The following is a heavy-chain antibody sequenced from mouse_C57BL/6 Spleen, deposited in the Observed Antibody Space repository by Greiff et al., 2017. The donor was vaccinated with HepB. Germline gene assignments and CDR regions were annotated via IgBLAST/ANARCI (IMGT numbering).Heavy chain of an antibody. CDR3: ARFGGSSYGGFDY. CDR1: GYTFTSYW. CDR2: IDPSDSYT. V-gene: IGHV1-50*01. D-gene: IGHD1-1*01. Sequence: VQLQQSGAELVKPGASVKLSCKASGYTFTSYWMQWVKQRPGQGLEWIGEIDPSDSYTNYNQKFKGKATLTVDTSSSTAYMQLSSLTSEDSAVYYCARFGGSSYGGFDYWGQGTTLTVSS. J-gene: IGHJ2*01.